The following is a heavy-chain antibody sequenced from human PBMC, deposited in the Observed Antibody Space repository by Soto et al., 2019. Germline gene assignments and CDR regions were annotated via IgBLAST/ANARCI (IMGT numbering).Heavy chain of an antibody. CDR3: ARLQVEMATIRGGGFDY. CDR2: ISYDGSNK. D-gene: IGHD5-12*01. V-gene: IGHV3-30-3*01. J-gene: IGHJ4*02. Sequence: GGSLRLSCAASGFTFSSYAMHWVRQAPGKGLEWVAVISYDGSNKYYADSVKGRFTISRDNSKNTLYLQMNSLRAEDTAVYYCARLQVEMATIRGGGFDYWGQGTLVTVSS. CDR1: GFTFSSYA.